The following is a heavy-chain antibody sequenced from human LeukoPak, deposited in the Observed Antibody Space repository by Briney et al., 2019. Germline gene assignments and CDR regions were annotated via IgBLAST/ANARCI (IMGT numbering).Heavy chain of an antibody. V-gene: IGHV3-23*01. J-gene: IGHJ4*02. CDR3: GNRGGGYDYVWGSYRYPLGY. CDR1: GFTFSSYA. Sequence: QPGGSLRLSCAASGFTFSSYAMSWVRQAPGKGLEWVSAIIGSGGSTYYADSVKGQFTISRDNSKNTLYLQMNSLRAEDTAVYYCGNRGGGYDYVWGSYRYPLGYWGQGTLVTVSS. D-gene: IGHD3-16*02. CDR2: IIGSGGST.